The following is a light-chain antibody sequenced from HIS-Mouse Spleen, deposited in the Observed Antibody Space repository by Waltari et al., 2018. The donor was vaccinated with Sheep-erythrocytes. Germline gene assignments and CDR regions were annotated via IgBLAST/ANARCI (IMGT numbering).Light chain of an antibody. CDR2: QDS. CDR3: QAWDSSTYV. CDR1: NLGDKY. V-gene: IGLV3-1*01. Sequence: SYELTQPPSVSVSPGQTASIPCSGDNLGDKYACWYQQNPGQSPVLVIYQDSKRPSGIPERFSGSNSGNTATLTISGTQAMDEADYYCQAWDSSTYVFGTGTKVTVL. J-gene: IGLJ1*01.